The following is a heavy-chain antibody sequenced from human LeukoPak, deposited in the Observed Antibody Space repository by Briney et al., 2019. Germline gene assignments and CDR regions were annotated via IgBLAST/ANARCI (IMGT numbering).Heavy chain of an antibody. CDR3: AKPSTFGATRDAFDI. CDR1: GFTFDDYA. V-gene: IGHV3-23*01. Sequence: PGGSLRLSCAASGFTFDDYAMHWVRQAPGKGLEWVSAISGSGGSTYYADSVKGRFTISRDNSKNTLYLQMNSLRAEDTAVYYCAKPSTFGATRDAFDIWGQGTMVTVSS. CDR2: ISGSGGST. J-gene: IGHJ3*02. D-gene: IGHD3-16*01.